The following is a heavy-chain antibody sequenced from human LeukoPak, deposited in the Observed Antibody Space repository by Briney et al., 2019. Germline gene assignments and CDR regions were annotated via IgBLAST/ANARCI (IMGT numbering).Heavy chain of an antibody. CDR1: GFTVSSIY. CDR2: IYSGGST. Sequence: GGSLRLSCTASGFTVSSIYMSWVRQAPGKGLEWVSVIYSGGSTYYADSVKGRFTISRDNSKNTLYLQMNSLRAEDTAVYYCAREVGILDAFDIWGQGTMVTVSS. V-gene: IGHV3-53*01. D-gene: IGHD3-22*01. CDR3: AREVGILDAFDI. J-gene: IGHJ3*02.